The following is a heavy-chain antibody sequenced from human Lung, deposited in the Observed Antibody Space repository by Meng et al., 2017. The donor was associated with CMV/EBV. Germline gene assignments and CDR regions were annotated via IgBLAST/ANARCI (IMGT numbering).Heavy chain of an antibody. CDR3: TRSDFGVVIGISYFDY. J-gene: IGHJ4*02. CDR1: GGSTRSSYYC. D-gene: IGHD3-3*01. Sequence: SLXXTVSGGSTRSSYYCWGWIRQPPGKGLEWIGSMYSSRDTYYNPSLKSRVIIAVDTSKNQFSLKLSSVTAADTAVYYCTRSDFGVVIGISYFDYWXQGAXVTVAS. V-gene: IGHV4-39*07. CDR2: MYSSRDT.